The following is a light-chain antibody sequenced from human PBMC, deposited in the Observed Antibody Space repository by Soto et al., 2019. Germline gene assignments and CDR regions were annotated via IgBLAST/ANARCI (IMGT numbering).Light chain of an antibody. CDR2: AAS. Sequence: DIQMTQSPSSLSASIGDRVTITCRASQSISNFLNWFQRKPGKAPKLLIHAASTLEGGVPSRFSGSGSGTDFTLTISSLQPEDFASYYCQQSSTTPWTFGQGTKVEI. CDR3: QQSSTTPWT. CDR1: QSISNF. J-gene: IGKJ1*01. V-gene: IGKV1-39*01.